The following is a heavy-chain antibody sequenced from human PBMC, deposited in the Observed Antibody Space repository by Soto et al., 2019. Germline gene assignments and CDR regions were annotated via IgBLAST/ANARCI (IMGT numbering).Heavy chain of an antibody. J-gene: IGHJ5*02. Sequence: QVQLQESGPGLVKPSETLSLTCTVSGGSMTTYYWGWIRQPPGKGLEWIGYINYSGNTKYNSSLKSRVTISGDTSKNQFSLKLTSVTAADTAVYYCARSYCSDGVSCNWFDPWGQGTLVTVSS. CDR1: GGSMTTYY. D-gene: IGHD2-15*01. V-gene: IGHV4-59*01. CDR2: INYSGNT. CDR3: ARSYCSDGVSCNWFDP.